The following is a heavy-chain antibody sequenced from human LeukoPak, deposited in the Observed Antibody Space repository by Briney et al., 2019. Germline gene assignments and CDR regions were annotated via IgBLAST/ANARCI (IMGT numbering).Heavy chain of an antibody. D-gene: IGHD1-26*01. CDR2: IYHSGST. CDR1: GGSISSGGYY. CDR3: ARGDSGYFDY. V-gene: IGHV4-30-2*01. J-gene: IGHJ4*02. Sequence: SQTPSLTCTVSGGSISSGGYYWSWIRQPPGKGLEWIGYIYHSGSTYYNPSLKSRVTISVDRSKNQFSLKLSSVTAADTAVYYCARGDSGYFDYWGQGTLVTVSS.